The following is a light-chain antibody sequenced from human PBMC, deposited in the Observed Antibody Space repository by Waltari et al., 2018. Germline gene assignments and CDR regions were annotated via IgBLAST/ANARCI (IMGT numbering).Light chain of an antibody. V-gene: IGLV1-44*01. J-gene: IGLJ2*01. Sequence: QSVLTQPPSASGTPGQRVPIPCSGSSSNIGSNTVTSYQQLPGTAPKLLIYSNNQRPSGVPDRFSGSKSGTSASLAISGLQSEDEADYYCAAWDDSLNGVVFGGGTKLTVL. CDR2: SNN. CDR3: AAWDDSLNGVV. CDR1: SSNIGSNT.